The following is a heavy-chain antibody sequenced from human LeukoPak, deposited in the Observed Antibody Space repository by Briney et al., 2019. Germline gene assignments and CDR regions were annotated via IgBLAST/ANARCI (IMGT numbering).Heavy chain of an antibody. CDR1: GFTFTNAW. CDR2: IKSKTDGGTA. D-gene: IGHD3-22*01. J-gene: IGHJ4*02. CDR3: TKYYYDSSGYLYYFDY. Sequence: GGSLRLSCAASGFTFTNAWMSWVRQAPGKGLEWVGRIKSKTDGGTADYATPVKGRFTISRDDSKNTLYLQMNSLKTEDTAVYYCTKYYYDSSGYLYYFDYWGQGTLVTVSS. V-gene: IGHV3-15*01.